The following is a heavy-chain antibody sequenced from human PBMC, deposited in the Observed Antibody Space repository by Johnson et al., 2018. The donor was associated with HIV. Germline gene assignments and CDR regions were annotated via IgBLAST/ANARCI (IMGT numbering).Heavy chain of an antibody. Sequence: VQLVESGGGLVKPGGSLRLSCAASGFTFSNAWMSWVRQAPGKGLEWVGRIKSKTDGGTTDYAAPVKGRFNISRDDSKNTLYLQMNSLKTEDSAVYYCTVRISMILALTRRDQDIWGQGTMVTVSS. CDR1: GFTFSNAW. CDR3: TVRISMILALTRRDQDI. V-gene: IGHV3-15*01. J-gene: IGHJ3*02. D-gene: IGHD3-22*01. CDR2: IKSKTDGGTT.